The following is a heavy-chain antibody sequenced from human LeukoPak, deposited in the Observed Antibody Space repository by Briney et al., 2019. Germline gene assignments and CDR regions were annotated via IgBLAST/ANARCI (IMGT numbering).Heavy chain of an antibody. CDR2: INHSGST. Sequence: SETLSLTCAVYGGSFSGYYWSWIRQPPGKGLEWIGEINHSGSTNYNPSLKSRVTISVDTSKNQFSLKLSSVTAADTAVYYCATVRHYYYYGMDVWGQGTTVTVSS. D-gene: IGHD3-22*01. V-gene: IGHV4-34*01. J-gene: IGHJ6*02. CDR3: ATVRHYYYYGMDV. CDR1: GGSFSGYY.